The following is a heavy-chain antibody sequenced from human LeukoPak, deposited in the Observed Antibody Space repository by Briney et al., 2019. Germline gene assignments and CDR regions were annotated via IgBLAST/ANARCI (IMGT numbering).Heavy chain of an antibody. CDR1: GYPFDTYW. V-gene: IGHV5-51*01. D-gene: IGHD4-17*01. CDR2: INPLDSDT. CDR3: TRRIDYGDYDY. J-gene: IGHJ4*02. Sequence: GESLKISCKGSGYPFDTYWIGWVRQTPGKGLEWMGIINPLDSDTRYSPSFQGQVTFSADKSITTAYLQWSSLAASDTAMYYCTRRIDYGDYDYWGQGALVTVSS.